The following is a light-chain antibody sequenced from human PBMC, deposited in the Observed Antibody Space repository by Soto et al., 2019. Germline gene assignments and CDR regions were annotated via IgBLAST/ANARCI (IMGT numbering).Light chain of an antibody. V-gene: IGLV1-40*01. Sequence: QSVLTQPPSVSGAPRQRVTISCTGSSSNIGAGYDVHWYQQLPGTAPKLLIYGNSNRPSGVPDRFSGSKSGTSASLTITGLQAEVEADYYCQSYDSSLSALFGGGTKLTVL. CDR1: SSNIGAGYD. J-gene: IGLJ3*02. CDR2: GNS. CDR3: QSYDSSLSAL.